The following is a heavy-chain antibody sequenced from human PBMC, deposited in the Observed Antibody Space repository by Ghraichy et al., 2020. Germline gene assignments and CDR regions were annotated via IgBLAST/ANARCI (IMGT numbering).Heavy chain of an antibody. D-gene: IGHD6-13*01. CDR1: GFTFSSYG. J-gene: IGHJ6*02. CDR3: AKDAPQQLVHYYYYYYGMDV. Sequence: GESLNISCAASGFTFSSYGMHWVRQAPGKGLEWVAFIRYDGSNKYYADSVKGRFTISRDNSKNTLYLQMNSLRAEDTAVYYCAKDAPQQLVHYYYYYYGMDVWGQGTTVTVSS. V-gene: IGHV3-30*02. CDR2: IRYDGSNK.